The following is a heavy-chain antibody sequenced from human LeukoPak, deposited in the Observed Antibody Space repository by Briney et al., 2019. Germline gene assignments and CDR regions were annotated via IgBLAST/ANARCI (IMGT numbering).Heavy chain of an antibody. Sequence: SETLSLTCAVYGGSFSGYYWSWIRQPPGKGLEWIGEINHSGSTNYNPSLKSRVTISVDTSKNQFSLKLSSVTAADTAVYYCARPNGLQVVPTRGGSWFDPWGQGTLVTVSS. J-gene: IGHJ5*02. D-gene: IGHD2-2*01. CDR1: GGSFSGYY. CDR3: ARPNGLQVVPTRGGSWFDP. CDR2: INHSGST. V-gene: IGHV4-34*01.